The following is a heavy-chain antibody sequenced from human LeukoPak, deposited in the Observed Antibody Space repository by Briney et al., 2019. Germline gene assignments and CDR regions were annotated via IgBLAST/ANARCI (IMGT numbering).Heavy chain of an antibody. J-gene: IGHJ4*02. CDR2: VAPSGGRT. V-gene: IGHV1-46*01. CDR1: GYTFTDYY. Sequence: ASVKVSCKASGYTFTDYYLHWVRQAPGQGLEWMGIVAPSGGRTTCAQKFQGRVTMTSDTSTSTVYMELSGLRSDDTAVYYCARPNFYDTSGYSYLYYFDYWGQGTLVTVSS. CDR3: ARPNFYDTSGYSYLYYFDY. D-gene: IGHD3-22*01.